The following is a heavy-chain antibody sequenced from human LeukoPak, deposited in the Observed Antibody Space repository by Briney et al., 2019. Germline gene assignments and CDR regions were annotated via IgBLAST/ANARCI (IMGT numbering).Heavy chain of an antibody. CDR2: INPNSGGT. D-gene: IGHD6-13*01. CDR1: GYTFTGYY. V-gene: IGHV1-2*02. CDR3: AKDLDSSSWSPGAFDP. Sequence: ASVKVSCKASGYTFTGYYMHWVRQAPGQGLEWMGWINPNSGGTNYAQKFQGRVTMTRDTSISTAYMELSRLRSDDTAVYYCAKDLDSSSWSPGAFDPWGQGTLVTVSS. J-gene: IGHJ5*02.